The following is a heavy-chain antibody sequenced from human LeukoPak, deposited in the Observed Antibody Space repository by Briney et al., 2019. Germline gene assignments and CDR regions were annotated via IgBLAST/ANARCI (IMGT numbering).Heavy chain of an antibody. J-gene: IGHJ6*03. V-gene: IGHV3-23*01. CDR1: GFTFSSYE. Sequence: PGGSLRLSCAASGFTFSSYEMNWVRQTPGKGLEWVSGIGGSGGFITDYADSVKGRFTVSRDNSKNTLYLQMDSLRADDTAVYYCAKDGGEYYDILTGYYPRLYYMDVWGKGTTVTISS. CDR3: AKDGGEYYDILTGYYPRLYYMDV. D-gene: IGHD3-9*01. CDR2: IGGSGGFIT.